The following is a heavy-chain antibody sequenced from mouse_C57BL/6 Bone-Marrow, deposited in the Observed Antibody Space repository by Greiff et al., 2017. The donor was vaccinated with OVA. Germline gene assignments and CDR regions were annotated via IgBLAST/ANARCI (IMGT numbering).Heavy chain of an antibody. CDR1: GFTFSDYY. CDR3: ARTNWDDWYFDV. D-gene: IGHD4-1*01. Sequence: EVKVVESGGGLVQPGGSLKLSCAASGFTFSDYYMYWVRQTPEKRLEWVAYISNGGGSTYYPDTVKGRFTISRDNAKNTLYLQMSRLKSEDTAMYYCARTNWDDWYFDVWGTGTTVTVSS. J-gene: IGHJ1*03. CDR2: ISNGGGST. V-gene: IGHV5-12*01.